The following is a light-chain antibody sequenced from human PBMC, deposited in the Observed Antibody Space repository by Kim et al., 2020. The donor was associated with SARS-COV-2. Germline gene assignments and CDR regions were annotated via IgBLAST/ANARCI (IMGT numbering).Light chain of an antibody. Sequence: SVGDIVTLTCRASQGISSYLGWYQQKPGTAPKLLIYAAATLQSGVPSRFSGSGSGTDFTLTISSLQPEDFATYYCQQLNSYPWTFGQGTKVEIK. CDR3: QQLNSYPWT. CDR1: QGISSY. J-gene: IGKJ1*01. CDR2: AAA. V-gene: IGKV1-9*01.